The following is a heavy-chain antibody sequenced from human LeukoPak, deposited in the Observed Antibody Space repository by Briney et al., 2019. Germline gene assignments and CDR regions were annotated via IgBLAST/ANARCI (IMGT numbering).Heavy chain of an antibody. CDR2: INHSGST. J-gene: IGHJ5*02. CDR1: GGSISRGSYY. D-gene: IGHD3-16*02. CDR3: ARRKSDYVWGSYRLFWFDP. Sequence: SETLSLTCIVSGGSISRGSYYWGWIRQPPGKGLEWIGAINHSGSTNYNPSLKSRVTISVDTSKNQFSLKLSSVTAADTAVYYCARRKSDYVWGSYRLFWFDPWGQGTLVTVSS. V-gene: IGHV4-39*07.